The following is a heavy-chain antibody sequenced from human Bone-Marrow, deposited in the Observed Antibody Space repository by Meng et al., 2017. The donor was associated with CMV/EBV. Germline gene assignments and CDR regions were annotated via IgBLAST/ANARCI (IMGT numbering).Heavy chain of an antibody. Sequence: GESLKISCAASGFTFSSYGMHWVRQAPGKGLEWVAFIRYDGSNKYYGDSVKGRFTISRDNSKNTLYLQMNSLRTEDTAVYYCAKELGSSGWYYGMDVWGQGTTVTVSS. CDR3: AKELGSSGWYYGMDV. J-gene: IGHJ6*02. CDR2: IRYDGSNK. V-gene: IGHV3-30*02. D-gene: IGHD6-19*01. CDR1: GFTFSSYG.